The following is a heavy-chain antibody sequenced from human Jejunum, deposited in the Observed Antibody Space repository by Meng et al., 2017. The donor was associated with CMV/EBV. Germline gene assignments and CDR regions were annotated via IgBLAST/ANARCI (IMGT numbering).Heavy chain of an antibody. Sequence: QARQWVVGLCKPSDPLSLTCAVYGGSFSGYYWSWIRQPPGKGLEWIGEINHSGSTNYHPSLKSRVTISVDTSKNQFSLKLSSVTAADTAVYYCARGFVKYTVTRVGNWFDPWGQGTLVTVSS. D-gene: IGHD4-17*01. CDR1: GGSFSGYY. CDR3: ARGFVKYTVTRVGNWFDP. V-gene: IGHV4-34*01. CDR2: INHSGST. J-gene: IGHJ5*02.